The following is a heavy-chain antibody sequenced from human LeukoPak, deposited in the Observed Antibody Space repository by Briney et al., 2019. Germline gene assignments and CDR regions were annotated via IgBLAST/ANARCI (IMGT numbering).Heavy chain of an antibody. CDR1: GGSISGYY. D-gene: IGHD6-19*01. Sequence: SEALSLTCSVSGGSISGYYWSWIRQPPGKGLEWIGYIYYSGSTDYNPSLKSRVTISVDTSKNQFSLQLSSVTAADTAVYYCAXXXSSSGWYRKTDYWGQGALVTVSS. CDR3: AXXXSSSGWYRKTDY. V-gene: IGHV4-59*01. J-gene: IGHJ4*02. CDR2: IYYSGST.